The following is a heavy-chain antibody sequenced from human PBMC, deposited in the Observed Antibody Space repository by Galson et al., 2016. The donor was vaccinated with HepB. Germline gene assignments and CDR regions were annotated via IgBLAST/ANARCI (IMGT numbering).Heavy chain of an antibody. J-gene: IGHJ5*02. D-gene: IGHD1-1*01. CDR3: AHRQIRTFGTWFDP. CDR1: GFSLSTTGVS. CDR2: SYWDDDK. Sequence: PALVKPTQTLTLTCNISGFSLSTTGVSVGWIRQPPGKALEWLALSYWDDDKRYSPSLKNRLTITKDTSKNQVLLTLTNVDPVDTATYYCAHRQIRTFGTWFDPWGQGTLITVPS. V-gene: IGHV2-5*02.